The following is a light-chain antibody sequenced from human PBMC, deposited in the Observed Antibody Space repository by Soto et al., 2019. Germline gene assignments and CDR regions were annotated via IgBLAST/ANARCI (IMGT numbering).Light chain of an antibody. V-gene: IGKV3-15*01. J-gene: IGKJ1*01. CDR1: QSVSSN. Sequence: EIVMTQSPATLSVSPGERATLSCRASQSVSSNLAWYQQKPGQAPRLLIYGASTRATGIPARFSGSWSGTEFTLTISSLQSEDFAVYYCQQYNNGWTFGQGTKVEIK. CDR3: QQYNNGWT. CDR2: GAS.